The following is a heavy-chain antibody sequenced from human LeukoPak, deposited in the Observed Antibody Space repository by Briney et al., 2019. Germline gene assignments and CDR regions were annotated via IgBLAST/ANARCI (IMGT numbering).Heavy chain of an antibody. J-gene: IGHJ3*02. Sequence: SETLSLTCTVSGASISDSFWNWIRQPPGKGLEWIGSISPSGSATYNPSLKSRVTMSVDSSKNQFSLKLTSVTAADTAVYYCARLPVVVGAFDIWGQGTMVTVSS. CDR3: ARLPVVVGAFDI. D-gene: IGHD1-26*01. CDR1: GASISDSF. CDR2: ISPSGSA. V-gene: IGHV4-59*08.